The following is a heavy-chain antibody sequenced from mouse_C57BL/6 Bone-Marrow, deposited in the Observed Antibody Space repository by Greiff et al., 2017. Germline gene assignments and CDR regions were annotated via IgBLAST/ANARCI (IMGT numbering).Heavy chain of an antibody. J-gene: IGHJ2*01. V-gene: IGHV1-55*01. Sequence: VKLQQPGAELVKPGASVKMSCKASGYTFTSYWITWVKQRPGQGLEWIGDIYPGSGSTNYNEKFKSKATMTIDTSSSTAYMLLSSLSSEDSAVYYCTRLDDAPDYWGQGTTLTVSS. CDR1: GYTFTSYW. D-gene: IGHD2-3*01. CDR3: TRLDDAPDY. CDR2: IYPGSGST.